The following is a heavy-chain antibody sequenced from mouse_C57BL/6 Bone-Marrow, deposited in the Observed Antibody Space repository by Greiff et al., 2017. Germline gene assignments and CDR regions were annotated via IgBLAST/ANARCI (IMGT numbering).Heavy chain of an antibody. V-gene: IGHV2-2*01. CDR2: IWSGGST. CDR1: GFSLTSYG. CDR3: ARNDLPYGSSHWYFDV. J-gene: IGHJ1*03. Sequence: QVQLQESGPGLVQRSQRLSITCTVSGFSLTSYGVHWVRQSPGKGLEWLGVIWSGGSTDYNAAFISRLSISKDNSKSQVFFKMNSLQADDTAIYYCARNDLPYGSSHWYFDVWGTGTTVTVSS. D-gene: IGHD1-1*01.